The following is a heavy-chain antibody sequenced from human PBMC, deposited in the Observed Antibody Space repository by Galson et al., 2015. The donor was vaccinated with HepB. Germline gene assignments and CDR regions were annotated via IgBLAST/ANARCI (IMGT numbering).Heavy chain of an antibody. D-gene: IGHD3-3*01. CDR1: GGSISSSSYY. Sequence: ETLSLTCTVSGGSISSSSYYWGWIRQPPGKGLEWIGSFYYSGSTYYNPSLKSRVTISVDTSKNQFSLRLSSETAANTAVYYCARSHYRQIKSGYYTLLVPDGFDIWGQGTMVTVSS. CDR3: ARSHYRQIKSGYYTLLVPDGFDI. J-gene: IGHJ3*02. V-gene: IGHV4-39*01. CDR2: FYYSGST.